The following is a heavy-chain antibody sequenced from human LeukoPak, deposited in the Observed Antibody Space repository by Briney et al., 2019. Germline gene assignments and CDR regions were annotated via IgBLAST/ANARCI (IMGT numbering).Heavy chain of an antibody. CDR3: SGPLVLRYFDWVY. CDR1: GFTFSNAW. J-gene: IGHJ4*02. D-gene: IGHD3-9*01. Sequence: GGSLRLSCAASGFTFSNAWMSWVRQAPGKGLEWVGRIKSKTDGGTTDYAAPVKGRFIISRDDSKNTLCLQMNSLKTEDTAVYYCSGPLVLRYFDWVYWGQGTLVTVSS. V-gene: IGHV3-15*01. CDR2: IKSKTDGGTT.